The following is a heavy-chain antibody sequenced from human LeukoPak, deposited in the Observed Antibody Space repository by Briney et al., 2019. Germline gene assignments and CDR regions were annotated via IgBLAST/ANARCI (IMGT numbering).Heavy chain of an antibody. V-gene: IGHV4-39*07. CDR1: GGSISSSYY. CDR3: ARSIGVAAAGIMNY. Sequence: SETLSLTCTVSGGSISSSYYWGWIRQPPGKGLEWIGSIYYSGSTYYNPSLKSRVTISVDTSKNQFSLKLGSVTAADTAVYYCARSIGVAAAGIMNYWGQGTLVTVFS. J-gene: IGHJ4*02. CDR2: IYYSGST. D-gene: IGHD6-13*01.